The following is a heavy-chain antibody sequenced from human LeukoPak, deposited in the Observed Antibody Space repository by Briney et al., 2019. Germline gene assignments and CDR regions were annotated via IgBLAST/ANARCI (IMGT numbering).Heavy chain of an antibody. CDR2: ISGSGGST. V-gene: IGHV3-23*01. Sequence: GGSLRLSCAASGFTFSSYAMSWVRQAPGKGLEWVSAISGSGGSTYYADSVKGRFTISGDNSKNTLYLQMNSLRAEDTAVYYCAKLVGSGSYYRDYWGQGTLVNVSS. D-gene: IGHD3-10*01. CDR3: AKLVGSGSYYRDY. CDR1: GFTFSSYA. J-gene: IGHJ4*02.